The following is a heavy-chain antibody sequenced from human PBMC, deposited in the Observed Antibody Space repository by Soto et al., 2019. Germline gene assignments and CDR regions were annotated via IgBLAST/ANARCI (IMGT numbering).Heavy chain of an antibody. D-gene: IGHD3-22*01. CDR1: GFPFSSYS. J-gene: IGHJ4*02. Sequence: GGSLRLCCAASGFPFSSYSMNWVRPAPGKGLEWVSCISGSGGYIYYADSVKGRFTISRDNAKNTLYLQMNSLRAEDTAVYSCAKHDRSGTSWFDYWGQGTLVTVSS. CDR2: ISGSGGYI. CDR3: AKHDRSGTSWFDY. V-gene: IGHV3-21*04.